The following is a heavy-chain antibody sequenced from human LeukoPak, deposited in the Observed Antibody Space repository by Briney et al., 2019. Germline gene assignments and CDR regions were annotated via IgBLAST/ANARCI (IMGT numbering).Heavy chain of an antibody. V-gene: IGHV5-51*01. CDR3: ARGHHVVVATATWASDAFDL. J-gene: IGHJ3*01. D-gene: IGHD2-21*02. CDR1: GYNFTSYW. CDR2: IYPGDSDS. Sequence: GESLKISCKGSGYNFTSYWIGWVRQMPGKGLEWMGIIYPGDSDSRLSPSLQGQVTISADKSISTAYLQWNSLKASDTAMYYCARGHHVVVATATWASDAFDLWGQGTMVTVSS.